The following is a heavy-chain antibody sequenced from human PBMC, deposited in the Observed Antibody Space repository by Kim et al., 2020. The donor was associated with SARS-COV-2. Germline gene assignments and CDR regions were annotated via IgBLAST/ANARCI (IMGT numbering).Heavy chain of an antibody. J-gene: IGHJ6*02. Sequence: YADSVKGRVTISRDNSKNSLYLQMNSRRAEDTAVYYCAGDFAPYYYYGMDVWGQGTTVTVSS. V-gene: IGHV3-11*01. D-gene: IGHD2-21*01. CDR3: AGDFAPYYYYGMDV.